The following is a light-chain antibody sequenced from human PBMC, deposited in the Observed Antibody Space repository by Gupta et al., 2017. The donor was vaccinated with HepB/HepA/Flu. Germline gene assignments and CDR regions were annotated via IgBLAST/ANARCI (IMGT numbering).Light chain of an antibody. CDR2: DAS. Sequence: DIQLTQSPSSLSASVGDRVTITCQASQDISNYLNWYQQKPGKAPKLLIYDASNLHTGVPPRFSGNGYGTDFTFTISSLQPEDIATYYCQQYDNYPPITFGQGTRLEIK. CDR1: QDISNY. J-gene: IGKJ5*01. CDR3: QQYDNYPPIT. V-gene: IGKV1-33*01.